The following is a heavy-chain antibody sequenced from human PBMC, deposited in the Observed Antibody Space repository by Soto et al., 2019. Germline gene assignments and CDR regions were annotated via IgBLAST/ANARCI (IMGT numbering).Heavy chain of an antibody. Sequence: ASVKVSCKVSGYTLTELSIHWVRQAPGKGLEWMGGFDPEDGGTIYAQSFQGRVTMAEDTSTDTAYMELSSLRSEDTAVYYCATRATVGIYYYYGLDVWGQGTTVTVSS. CDR2: FDPEDGGT. CDR1: GYTLTELS. D-gene: IGHD4-17*01. V-gene: IGHV1-24*01. CDR3: ATRATVGIYYYYGLDV. J-gene: IGHJ6*02.